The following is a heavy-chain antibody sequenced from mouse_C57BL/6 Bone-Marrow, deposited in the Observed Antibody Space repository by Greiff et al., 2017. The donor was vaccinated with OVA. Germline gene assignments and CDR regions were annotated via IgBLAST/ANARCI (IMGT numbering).Heavy chain of an antibody. CDR1: GYTFTDYY. CDR2: INPNNGGT. CDR3: ARSGSGYDAY. Sequence: EVQLPQSGPELVKPGASVKISCKASGYTFTDYYMNWVTQSHGKSLEWIGDINPNNGGTSYNQKFKGKATLTVDKSSSTAYMELRSLTSEDSAVYYCARSGSGYDAYWGQGTLVTVSA. D-gene: IGHD3-2*02. V-gene: IGHV1-26*01. J-gene: IGHJ3*01.